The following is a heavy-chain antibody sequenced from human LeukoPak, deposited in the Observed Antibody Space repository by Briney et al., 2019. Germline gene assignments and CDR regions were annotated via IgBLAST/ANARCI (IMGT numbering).Heavy chain of an antibody. V-gene: IGHV3-33*01. CDR1: GFTFSDYG. D-gene: IGHD5-12*01. Sequence: GGSLRLSCAASGFTFSDYGFLWLRQAPGKGLEWVADIWFDGSNKYYAESVRGRFTISRANSKSTLYLQMNSLRAEDTAVYYCVRDRGHFTRGSSYFDYWGQGTLVTVSS. CDR2: IWFDGSNK. J-gene: IGHJ4*02. CDR3: VRDRGHFTRGSSYFDY.